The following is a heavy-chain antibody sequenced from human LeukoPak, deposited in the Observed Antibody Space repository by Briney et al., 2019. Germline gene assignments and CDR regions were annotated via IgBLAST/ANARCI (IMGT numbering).Heavy chain of an antibody. V-gene: IGHV3-15*01. Sequence: GGSLRLSCTASGFTFGDYAMSWVRQAPGKGLEWVGRIKSKTDGGTTDYAAPVKGRFTISRDDSKNTLYLQMNSLKTEDTAVYYCTTAYGDYFDYWGQGTLVTVSS. CDR3: TTAYGDYFDY. J-gene: IGHJ4*02. CDR2: IKSKTDGGTT. CDR1: GFTFGDYA. D-gene: IGHD4-17*01.